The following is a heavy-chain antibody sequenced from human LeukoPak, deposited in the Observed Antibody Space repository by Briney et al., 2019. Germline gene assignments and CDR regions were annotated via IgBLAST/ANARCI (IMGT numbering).Heavy chain of an antibody. CDR2: MSYDGSNK. CDR3: ARDAVGPRNAGGFDI. D-gene: IGHD1-1*01. J-gene: IGHJ3*02. Sequence: GGSLRLSCAASGFAFSNYEIHWVRQAPGKGLEWVAVMSYDGSNKYYADSVKGRLTISRDNSKNTLYLQMNSLRTEDTAMYHCARDAVGPRNAGGFDIWGQGTMVTVSS. CDR1: GFAFSNYE. V-gene: IGHV3-30*04.